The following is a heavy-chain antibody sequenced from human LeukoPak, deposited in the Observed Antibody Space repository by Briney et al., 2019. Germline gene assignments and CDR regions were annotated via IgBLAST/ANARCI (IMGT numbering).Heavy chain of an antibody. J-gene: IGHJ4*02. V-gene: IGHV3-20*04. D-gene: IGHD5-18*01. CDR2: INWNGGST. Sequence: GPGGSLRLSCAASGFTFDDYGMSWVRQAPGKGLEWVSGINWNGGSTGYADSVKGRFTISRDNARNSLYLQMNCLRAEDTALYYCARDYTATGRDYWGQGTLVTVSS. CDR3: ARDYTATGRDY. CDR1: GFTFDDYG.